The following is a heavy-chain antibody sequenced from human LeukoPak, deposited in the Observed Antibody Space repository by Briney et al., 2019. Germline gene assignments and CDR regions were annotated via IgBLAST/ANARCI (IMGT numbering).Heavy chain of an antibody. CDR1: GGSMRSNY. J-gene: IGHJ5*02. CDR2: IYYSGST. D-gene: IGHD1-26*01. CDR3: VKDNGRWFDP. V-gene: IGHV4-59*01. Sequence: SETLSLTCTVSGGSMRSNYWSLTRQPPGKGLEWIGNIYYSGSTNYNPSLKSRVTISIDPSKNQFSLKLSSVTAAGTAIYYCVKDNGRWFDPWGQGTLVIVSS.